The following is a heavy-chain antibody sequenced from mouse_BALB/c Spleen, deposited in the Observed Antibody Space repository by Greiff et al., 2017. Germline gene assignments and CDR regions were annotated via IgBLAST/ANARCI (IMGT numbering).Heavy chain of an antibody. CDR2: IYPSDSYT. Sequence: QVQLQQSGAELAKPGASVKMSCKASGYTFTSYWINWVKQRPGQGLEWIGNIYPSDSYTNYNQKFKDKATLTVDKSSSTAYMQLSSPTSADSAVYYCTRSGNCDFDYWGQGTTLTVSS. D-gene: IGHD2-1*01. J-gene: IGHJ2*01. CDR3: TRSGNCDFDY. CDR1: GYTFTSYW. V-gene: IGHV1-69*02.